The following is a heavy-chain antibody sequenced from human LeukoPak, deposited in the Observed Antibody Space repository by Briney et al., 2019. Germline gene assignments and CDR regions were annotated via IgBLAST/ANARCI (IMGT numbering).Heavy chain of an antibody. J-gene: IGHJ4*02. CDR2: INSDGSST. CDR3: ARDALGDGPVDY. Sequence: GGSLRLSCAASGFTFSSYWMHWVRQAPGKGLVWVSRINSDGSSTSYADSVKGRFTISRDNAKNTLYLQMNSLRAEDPAVYYCARDALGDGPVDYWGQGTLVTVSS. CDR1: GFTFSSYW. V-gene: IGHV3-74*01. D-gene: IGHD5-24*01.